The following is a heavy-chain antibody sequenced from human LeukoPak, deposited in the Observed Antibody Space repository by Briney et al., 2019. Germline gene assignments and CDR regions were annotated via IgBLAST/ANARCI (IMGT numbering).Heavy chain of an antibody. J-gene: IGHJ4*02. D-gene: IGHD6-19*01. CDR3: ATDNLWRSGWYLYY. CDR1: GYTFTGYY. V-gene: IGHV1-2*02. CDR2: INPNSGGT. Sequence: GASVTVSCKASGYTFTGYYMHWVRRAPGQGLEWMGWINPNSGGTNYAQKFQGRVTMTADTSTDTAYMELSSLRSEDTAVYYCATDNLWRSGWYLYYWGQGTLVTVSS.